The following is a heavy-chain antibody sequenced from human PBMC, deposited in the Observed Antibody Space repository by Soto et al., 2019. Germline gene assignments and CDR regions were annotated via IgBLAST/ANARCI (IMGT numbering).Heavy chain of an antibody. CDR3: ASHSSSPRYCSGGSCQPSQFDY. CDR1: GGSFSGYY. J-gene: IGHJ4*02. Sequence: SETLSLTCAVYGGSFSGYYWSWIRQPPGKGLEWIGEINHSGSTNYNPSLKSRVTISVDTSKNQFSLKLSSVTAADTAVYYCASHSSSPRYCSGGSCQPSQFDYWGQGTLVTVSS. CDR2: INHSGST. V-gene: IGHV4-34*01. D-gene: IGHD2-15*01.